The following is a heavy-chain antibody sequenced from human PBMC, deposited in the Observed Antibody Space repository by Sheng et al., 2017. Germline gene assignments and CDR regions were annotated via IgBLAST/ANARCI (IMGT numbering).Heavy chain of an antibody. CDR2: INNDGSST. CDR1: GFTLSSYW. Sequence: EVQLVESGGGLVQPGGSLRLSCAASGFTLSSYWMHWVRQAPGKGLVWVSRINNDGSSTIYADSVKGRFTISRDNAKNTLYLQMNSLRAEDTAVYYCVRGATNILEYWGQGTLVTVSS. J-gene: IGHJ4*02. V-gene: IGHV3-74*01. CDR3: VRGATNILEY. D-gene: IGHD3-10*01.